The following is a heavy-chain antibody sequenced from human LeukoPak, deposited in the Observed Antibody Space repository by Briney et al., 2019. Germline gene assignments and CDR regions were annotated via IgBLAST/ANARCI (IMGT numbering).Heavy chain of an antibody. Sequence: GESLKISCKTSGYNFEDYWIGWVRQMPGKGLEWMGIIYPGDSDVRYSPSLQGQISISADKPTSVAYLQWNSLKASDRGMYFCARRPPSGSGWYYFDSWGQGTVVTVSS. CDR3: ARRPPSGSGWYYFDS. CDR2: IYPGDSDV. CDR1: GYNFEDYW. D-gene: IGHD6-19*01. J-gene: IGHJ4*02. V-gene: IGHV5-51*01.